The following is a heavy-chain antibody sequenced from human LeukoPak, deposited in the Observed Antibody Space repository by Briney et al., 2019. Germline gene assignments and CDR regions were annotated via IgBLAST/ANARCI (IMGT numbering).Heavy chain of an antibody. Sequence: SETLSLTCAVSGGSISSSTYSWSWIRQPPGKGLEWIGYIYYSGTTYYNPSPKSRVTISVDTSKNQFSLKLSSVTAADTAVYHCARDGTYYYAFDIWGQGTMVTVSS. CDR3: ARDGTYYYAFDI. D-gene: IGHD3-10*01. CDR2: IYYSGTT. V-gene: IGHV4-30-4*07. J-gene: IGHJ3*02. CDR1: GGSISSSTYS.